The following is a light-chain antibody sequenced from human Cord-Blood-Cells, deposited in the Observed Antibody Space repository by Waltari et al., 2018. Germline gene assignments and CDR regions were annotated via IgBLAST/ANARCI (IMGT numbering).Light chain of an antibody. V-gene: IGKV2-30*02. J-gene: IGKJ1*01. CDR1: QSLVHSNGNTY. CDR2: EVS. CDR3: MQLTNWPRT. Sequence: DIVMTQSPLSLPVTLGQPASIPCRSSQSLVHSNGNTYLNWFQQRPGQSPRRLIYEVSNRESGVPARFRGSGSGTDFTLKISRVEAEDVAVYYCMQLTNWPRTFGQGTKVEIK.